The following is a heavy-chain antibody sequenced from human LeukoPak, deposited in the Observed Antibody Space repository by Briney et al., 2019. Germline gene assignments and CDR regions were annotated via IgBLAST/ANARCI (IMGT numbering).Heavy chain of an antibody. CDR1: GFTFSTYS. CDR3: ARENSSSTGKASDY. Sequence: GGSLRLSCSASGFTFSTYSMNWVRQAPGKGLEWVSHISSSSSTIYYADSVKGRFTISRDNAKNSLYLQMNSLRAGDTAVYYCARENSSSTGKASDYWGQGTLVIVSS. V-gene: IGHV3-48*01. J-gene: IGHJ4*02. D-gene: IGHD6-6*01. CDR2: ISSSSSTI.